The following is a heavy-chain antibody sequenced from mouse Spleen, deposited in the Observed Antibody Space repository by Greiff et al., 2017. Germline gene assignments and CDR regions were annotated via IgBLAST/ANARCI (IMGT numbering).Heavy chain of an antibody. D-gene: IGHD1-1*01. CDR2: INPYNDGT. J-gene: IGHJ3*01. V-gene: IGHV1-14*01. Sequence: VQLKQSGPELVKPGASVKMSCKASGYTFTSYVMHWVKQKPGQGLEWIGYINPYNDGTKYNEKFKGKATLTSDKSSSTAYMELSSLTSEDSAVYYRARSVDYYGSSPFAYWGQGTLVTVSA. CDR3: ARSVDYYGSSPFAY. CDR1: GYTFTSYV.